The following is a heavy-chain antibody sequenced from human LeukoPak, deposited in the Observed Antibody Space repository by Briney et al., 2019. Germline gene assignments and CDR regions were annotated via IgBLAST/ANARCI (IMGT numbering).Heavy chain of an antibody. CDR2: ITHSGST. V-gene: IGHV4-34*01. CDR1: GGSFSGYY. J-gene: IGHJ4*02. Sequence: SETLSLTCAVYGGSFSGYYWSWIRHPPGKGLEWIGEITHSGSTNYNPSLKSRVTISVDTSKNQFSLKLSSVTAADTAVYYCARRNEYSSSWYGYWGQGTLLTVSS. D-gene: IGHD6-13*01. CDR3: ARRNEYSSSWYGY.